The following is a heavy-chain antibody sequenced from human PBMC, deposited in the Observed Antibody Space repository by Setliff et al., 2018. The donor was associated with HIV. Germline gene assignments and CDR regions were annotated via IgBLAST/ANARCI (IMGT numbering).Heavy chain of an antibody. J-gene: IGHJ4*02. V-gene: IGHV4-34*01. D-gene: IGHD2-8*02. Sequence: SETLSLTCSVYGTSFSDHYWSWVRQTPGKGLEWIGEMNQSGTTNYNPSLKSRVTMSIDTSERQFSLKLRSVTAADTAVYFCARLIHTGLLYFDFWGLGTLVTVS. CDR2: MNQSGTT. CDR1: GTSFSDHY. CDR3: ARLIHTGLLYFDF.